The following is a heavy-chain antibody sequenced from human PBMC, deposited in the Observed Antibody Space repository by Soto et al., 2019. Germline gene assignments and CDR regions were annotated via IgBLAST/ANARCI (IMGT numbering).Heavy chain of an antibody. CDR2: IYYSGST. CDR3: AYCSGGSCQMRSAFDM. CDR1: GGSISSYY. J-gene: IGHJ3*02. D-gene: IGHD2-15*01. V-gene: IGHV4-59*08. Sequence: SETLSLTCTVSGGSISSYYWSWIRQPPGKGLEWIGYIYYSGSTNYNPSLKSRVTISVDTSKNQFSLKLSSVTAADTAVYSCAYCSGGSCQMRSAFDMWGQETMLTV.